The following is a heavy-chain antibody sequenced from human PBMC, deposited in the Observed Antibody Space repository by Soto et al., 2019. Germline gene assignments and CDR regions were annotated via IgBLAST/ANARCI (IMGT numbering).Heavy chain of an antibody. V-gene: IGHV3-30*02. Sequence: GGSLRLSCAASGFTFSSYGMHWVRQAPGKGLEWVAVIWYDGSNKYYADSVKGRFTISRDNSKNTLYLQMDSLRAEDTAVYYCAKDYGSGSQPSDYWGQGTLVTVSS. CDR3: AKDYGSGSQPSDY. D-gene: IGHD3-10*01. CDR2: IWYDGSNK. J-gene: IGHJ4*02. CDR1: GFTFSSYG.